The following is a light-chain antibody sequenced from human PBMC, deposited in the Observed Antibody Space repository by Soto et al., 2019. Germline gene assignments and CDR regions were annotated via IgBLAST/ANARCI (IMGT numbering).Light chain of an antibody. CDR1: QSVRTK. J-gene: IGKJ5*01. CDR3: QQYNSWPPIT. V-gene: IGKV3-15*01. Sequence: EIVLTQSPAPLSLSPGEGATLSCRSSQSVRTKLAWYQQKAGQAPRLLIYGASTRATGIPDRFSGSGSGTEFTLTISSLQSEDFAVYYCQQYNSWPPITFGQGHDWRL. CDR2: GAS.